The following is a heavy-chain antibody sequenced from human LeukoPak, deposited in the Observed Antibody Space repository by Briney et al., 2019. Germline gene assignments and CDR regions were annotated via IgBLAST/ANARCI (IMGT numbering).Heavy chain of an antibody. Sequence: GGSLRLSCAASGFTFSGYWMAWVRQAPGKGLEWVGNIKQDGSDKYHADSVKGRFTISRDNAKNSLYLQISSLRAEDTAVYYCATQTYALFDYWGQGTLVTVSS. J-gene: IGHJ4*02. CDR2: IKQDGSDK. V-gene: IGHV3-7*03. CDR1: GFTFSGYW. D-gene: IGHD2-2*01. CDR3: ATQTYALFDY.